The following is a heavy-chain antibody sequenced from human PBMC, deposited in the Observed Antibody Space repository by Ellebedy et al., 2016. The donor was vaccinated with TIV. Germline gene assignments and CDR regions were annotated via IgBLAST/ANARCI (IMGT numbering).Heavy chain of an antibody. CDR1: GGSISSGGYY. D-gene: IGHD5-12*01. Sequence: SETLSLTXTVSGGSISSGGYYWSWIRQHPGKGLEWIGYIYYSGSTYYNPSLKSRVTISVDTSKNQFSLKLSSVTAADTAVYYCASDSGYDLVYYYGMDVWGQGTTVTVSS. J-gene: IGHJ6*02. CDR3: ASDSGYDLVYYYGMDV. V-gene: IGHV4-31*03. CDR2: IYYSGST.